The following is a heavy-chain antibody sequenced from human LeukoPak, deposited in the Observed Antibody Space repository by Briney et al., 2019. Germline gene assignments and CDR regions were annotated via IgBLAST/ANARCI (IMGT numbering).Heavy chain of an antibody. Sequence: SETLSLTCTVSGGSISSSSYYWGWIRQPPGKGLEWIGSIYYSGSTYYNPSLKSRVTISVDTSKNQFSLKLSSVTAADTAVYYCARGKDEPNYYYYYMDVWGKGTTVTVSS. J-gene: IGHJ6*03. CDR2: IYYSGST. CDR1: GGSISSSSYY. V-gene: IGHV4-39*01. CDR3: ARGKDEPNYYYYYMDV. D-gene: IGHD1-14*01.